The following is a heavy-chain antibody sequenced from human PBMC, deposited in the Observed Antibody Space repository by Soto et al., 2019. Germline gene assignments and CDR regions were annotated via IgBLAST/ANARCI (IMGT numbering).Heavy chain of an antibody. CDR3: ARDSLVGYYYDSSGYYSDSFFDY. V-gene: IGHV1-18*01. J-gene: IGHJ4*02. Sequence: ASVKVSCKASGYTFTSYGISWVRQAPGQGLEWMGWISAYNGNTNYAQKLQGRVTMTTDTSTSTAYMELRSLRSDDTAVYYCARDSLVGYYYDSSGYYSDSFFDYWGQGTLVTVPS. CDR1: GYTFTSYG. CDR2: ISAYNGNT. D-gene: IGHD3-22*01.